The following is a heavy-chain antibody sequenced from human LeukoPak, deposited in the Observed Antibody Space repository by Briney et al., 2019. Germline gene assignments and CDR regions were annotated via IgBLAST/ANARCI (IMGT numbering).Heavy chain of an antibody. CDR1: GYTFTSYD. Sequence: ASVRVSCKASGYTFTSYDINWVRQATGQGLEWMGWMNPNSGNTGYAQKFQGRVTMTRNTSISTAYMAVSSLRSEDTAAYFCARFNIRRVKAFDIWGQGTMVTVAS. V-gene: IGHV1-8*01. CDR2: MNPNSGNT. CDR3: ARFNIRRVKAFDI. J-gene: IGHJ3*02. D-gene: IGHD3-10*01.